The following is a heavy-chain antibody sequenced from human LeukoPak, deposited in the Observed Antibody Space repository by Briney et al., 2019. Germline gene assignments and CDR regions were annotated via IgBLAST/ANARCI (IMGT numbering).Heavy chain of an antibody. D-gene: IGHD1-20*01. CDR2: IIPIFGTA. J-gene: IGHJ4*02. Sequence: ASVKVSCKASGGTFSSYAISWVRQAPGQGLEWRGGIIPIFGTANYAQKFQGRVTITADKSTSTAYMGLRSLRSDDTAVYYCARDLSPRYNWNGKGGTTIDYWGQGTLVTVSS. CDR1: GGTFSSYA. CDR3: ARDLSPRYNWNGKGGTTIDY. V-gene: IGHV1-69*06.